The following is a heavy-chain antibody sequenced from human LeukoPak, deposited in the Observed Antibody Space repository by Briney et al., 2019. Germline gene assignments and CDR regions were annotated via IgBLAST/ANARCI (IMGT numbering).Heavy chain of an antibody. CDR3: ATDERSGWSFDY. CDR2: INPSGGST. D-gene: IGHD6-19*01. Sequence: ASVKVSCKASGYTFTSYYMHWVRQAPGQGLEWMGIINPSGGSTSYAQKFQGRVTMTGDTSTSTVYMELSSLRSEDTAVYYCATDERSGWSFDYWGQGTLVTVSS. CDR1: GYTFTSYY. V-gene: IGHV1-46*01. J-gene: IGHJ4*02.